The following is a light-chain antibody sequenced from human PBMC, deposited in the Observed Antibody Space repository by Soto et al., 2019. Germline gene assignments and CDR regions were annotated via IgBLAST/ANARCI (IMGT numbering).Light chain of an antibody. V-gene: IGKV3-20*01. CDR1: QSVSSSY. CDR2: GAS. CDR3: QQYGSSRA. J-gene: IGKJ1*01. Sequence: EIVLTQSPGTLSLSPGERATLSCRASQSVSSSYLAWYQQKPGQAPRLLIYGASSRATGIPDRFSGSGSGTDFTLTISRLEPEDFAVYHRQQYGSSRAFGQGTKVDIK.